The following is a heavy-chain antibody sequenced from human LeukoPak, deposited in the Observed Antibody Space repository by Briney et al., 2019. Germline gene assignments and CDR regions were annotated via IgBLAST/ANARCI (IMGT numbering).Heavy chain of an antibody. CDR3: ARVAPDKPFFDY. CDR2: IYYSGST. V-gene: IGHV4-30-4*01. D-gene: IGHD2-15*01. CDR1: GGSISSGDYY. J-gene: IGHJ4*02. Sequence: SETLSLTCTVSGGSISSGDYYWSWIRQPPGKGLEWIGYIYYSGSTYYNPSLKSRVTISVDTSKNQLSLKLSSVTAADTAVYYCARVAPDKPFFDYWGQGTLVTVSS.